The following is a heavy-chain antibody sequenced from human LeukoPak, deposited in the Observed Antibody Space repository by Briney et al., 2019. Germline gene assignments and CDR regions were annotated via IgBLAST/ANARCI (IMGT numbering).Heavy chain of an antibody. CDR3: ARDSEAVYYYDSSGPRGY. D-gene: IGHD3-22*01. Sequence: ASVKVSRKASGYTFTSYGISWVRQAPGQGLEWMGWISAYNGNTNYAQKLQGRVTMTTDTSTSTAYMELRSLRSDDTAVYYCARDSEAVYYYDSSGPRGYWGQGTLVTVSS. CDR1: GYTFTSYG. CDR2: ISAYNGNT. J-gene: IGHJ4*02. V-gene: IGHV1-18*01.